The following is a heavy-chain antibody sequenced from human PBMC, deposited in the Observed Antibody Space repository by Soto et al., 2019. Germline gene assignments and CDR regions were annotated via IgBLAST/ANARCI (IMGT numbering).Heavy chain of an antibody. V-gene: IGHV1-46*01. CDR3: ARSPVPTGTTLYYFDY. Sequence: QVQLVQSGAEVKKPGASVKVSCKASGYIFTSYYMHWVRQAPGQGLERMGTIDPSAGSTTYAQNFQGRVTKTRDTSTSTVYPELNSLRSEDTAVYYCARSPVPTGTTLYYFDYWGQGTLVTVSS. J-gene: IGHJ4*02. CDR1: GYIFTSYY. CDR2: IDPSAGST. D-gene: IGHD1-1*01.